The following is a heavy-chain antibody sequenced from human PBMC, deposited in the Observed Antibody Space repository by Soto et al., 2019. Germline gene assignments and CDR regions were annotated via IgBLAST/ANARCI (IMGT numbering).Heavy chain of an antibody. V-gene: IGHV6-1*01. CDR1: GDSVSSNSAA. CDR3: ARGVAVAGIYYYGMDV. Sequence: SQTLSLTCAISGDSVSSNSAAWNWIRQSPSRGLEWLGRTYYRSKWYNDYAVSVKSRMTINPDTSKNQFSLQLNSVTPEDTAVYYCARGVAVAGIYYYGMDVWGQGTTVTVSS. J-gene: IGHJ6*02. CDR2: TYYRSKWYN. D-gene: IGHD6-19*01.